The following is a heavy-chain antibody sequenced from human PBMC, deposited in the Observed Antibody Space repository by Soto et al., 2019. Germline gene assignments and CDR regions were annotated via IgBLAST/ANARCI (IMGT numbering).Heavy chain of an antibody. CDR1: GFSLSTSGVG. V-gene: IGHV2-5*02. D-gene: IGHD6-13*01. J-gene: IGHJ4*02. Sequence: QITLKESGPTLVKPTQTLTLTCTFSGFSLSTSGVGVGWIRQPPGKALEWLALIYWDDDKRYSPSLKSRLTVTKDTSKDQVVLTMTNLDPVDTATYYCARTTGIITAALAYFDSWGQGTLVTVSS. CDR3: ARTTGIITAALAYFDS. CDR2: IYWDDDK.